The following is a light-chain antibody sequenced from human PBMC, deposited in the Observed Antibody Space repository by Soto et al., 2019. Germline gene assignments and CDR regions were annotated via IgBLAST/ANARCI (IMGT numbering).Light chain of an antibody. J-gene: IGKJ3*01. CDR3: QQTYNMPFT. V-gene: IGKV1-39*01. CDR1: QSISRY. CDR2: AAS. Sequence: DIPMTQSPSSLSASVGDRVTITCRASQSISRYLNWYQQKPGKAPKLLIYAASSLQGGVSSRFSGNESGTDFTLTISSPQPGDSATYYCQQTYNMPFTFGPGTKVDIK.